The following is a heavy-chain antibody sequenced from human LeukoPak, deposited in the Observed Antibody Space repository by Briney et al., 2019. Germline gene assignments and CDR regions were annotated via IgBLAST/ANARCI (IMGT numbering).Heavy chain of an antibody. Sequence: GGSLRLSCAASAFTFSSYAMSWVRQAPGKGLVWVAGVSGSGGSTYYADSVKGRFTISRDNSKNTLYLQLNSLRVEDTAEYYCAKTLRESSGREYFDLWGRGTLVTVSS. D-gene: IGHD6-19*01. CDR3: AKTLRESSGREYFDL. CDR1: AFTFSSYA. CDR2: VSGSGGST. J-gene: IGHJ2*01. V-gene: IGHV3-23*01.